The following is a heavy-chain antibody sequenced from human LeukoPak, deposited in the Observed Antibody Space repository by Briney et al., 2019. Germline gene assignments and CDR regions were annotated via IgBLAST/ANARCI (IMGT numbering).Heavy chain of an antibody. CDR2: IYYSGST. V-gene: IGHV4-39*07. D-gene: IGHD6-19*01. Sequence: PSETLSLTCTVSGGSISSSSDYWGWIRQPTGKGLEWIGSIYYSGSTYYNPSLKSRVTISVDTSKNQFSLKLSSVTAADTAVYYCARDPPPPPHSSGWYYFDYWGQGTLVTVSS. J-gene: IGHJ4*02. CDR3: ARDPPPPPHSSGWYYFDY. CDR1: GGSISSSSDY.